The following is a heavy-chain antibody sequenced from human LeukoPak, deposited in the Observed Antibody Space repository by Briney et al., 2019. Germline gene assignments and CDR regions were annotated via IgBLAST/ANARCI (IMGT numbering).Heavy chain of an antibody. Sequence: ASVKVSCKASGYTFTGYYMHWVRQAPGQGLEWMGWINPNSGGTNYAQKIQGRVTMTTDTSTSTAYMELRSLRSDDTAVYYCARFTPRLSREKFDYWGQGTLVTVSS. CDR2: INPNSGGT. V-gene: IGHV1-2*02. J-gene: IGHJ4*02. CDR1: GYTFTGYY. D-gene: IGHD2-15*01. CDR3: ARFTPRLSREKFDY.